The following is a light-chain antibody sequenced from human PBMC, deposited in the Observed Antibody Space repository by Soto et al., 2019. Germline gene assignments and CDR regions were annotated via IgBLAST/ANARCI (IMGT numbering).Light chain of an antibody. CDR3: HQRSNLPIYT. CDR1: QSVSSY. J-gene: IGKJ2*01. V-gene: IGKV3-11*02. Sequence: EIVLTQSPATLSLSPGERATLSCRASQSVSSYLAWYQQKPGQAPRLLIYDASNRATGIPARFSGSGPGRDYPLTISSLGPVDLAGYYCHQRSNLPIYTCGQETKLEIK. CDR2: DAS.